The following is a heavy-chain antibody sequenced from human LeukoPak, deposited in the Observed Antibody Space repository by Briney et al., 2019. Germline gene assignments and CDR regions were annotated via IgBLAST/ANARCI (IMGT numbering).Heavy chain of an antibody. CDR1: GYTFTDYA. D-gene: IGHD3-16*02. CDR3: AREGLTFGGVIVRYFDY. Sequence: GASVKVSCKASGYTFTDYAMNWVRQAPGQGLEWMGWISTYNDNTNYAQKLQGRVTMTTDTSTSTAYMELRSLRSDDTAVYYCAREGLTFGGVIVRYFDYWGQGTLVTVSS. V-gene: IGHV1-18*01. J-gene: IGHJ4*02. CDR2: ISTYNDNT.